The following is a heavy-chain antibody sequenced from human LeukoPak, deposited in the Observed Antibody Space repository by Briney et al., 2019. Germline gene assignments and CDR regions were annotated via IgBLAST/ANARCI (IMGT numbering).Heavy chain of an antibody. Sequence: TGGSLRLSCAASGFTFSSYEMNWVRQAPGKGLEWVSYISSSGSTIYYADSVKGRFTISRDNAKNSLYLQMNSLRAEDTAVYYCARAANRFGELSHFDYWGQGTLVTVSS. CDR1: GFTFSSYE. D-gene: IGHD3-10*01. J-gene: IGHJ4*02. V-gene: IGHV3-48*03. CDR2: ISSSGSTI. CDR3: ARAANRFGELSHFDY.